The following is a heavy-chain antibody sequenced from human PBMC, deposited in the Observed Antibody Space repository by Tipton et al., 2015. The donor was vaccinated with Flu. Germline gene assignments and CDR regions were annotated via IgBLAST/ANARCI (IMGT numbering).Heavy chain of an antibody. J-gene: IGHJ6*03. V-gene: IGHV1-2*02. Sequence: QSGAEVKKPGASVKVSCKASGYTFTGYYMHWVRQAPGQGLEWMGWINPNSGGTNYAQKFQGRVTMTRDTSISTAYMELSRLRSDDTAVYYCARAPRGTIFGVYYMDVWGKGTTVTVSS. CDR1: GYTFTGYY. CDR3: ARAPRGTIFGVYYMDV. D-gene: IGHD3-3*01. CDR2: INPNSGGT.